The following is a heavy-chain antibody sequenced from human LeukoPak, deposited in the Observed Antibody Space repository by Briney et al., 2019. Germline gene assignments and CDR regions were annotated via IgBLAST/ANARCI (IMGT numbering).Heavy chain of an antibody. CDR3: AKRNWNDAKRRGVFDY. D-gene: IGHD1-1*01. CDR2: ISGSGGST. Sequence: PGGSLRLSCAASGFTFRTYTMSWVRQAPGKGLEWVSAISGSGGSTYYADSVKGRFTISRDNSKNTLYLQMNSLRAEDTAVYYCAKRNWNDAKRRGVFDYWGQGTLVTVSS. V-gene: IGHV3-23*01. CDR1: GFTFRTYT. J-gene: IGHJ4*02.